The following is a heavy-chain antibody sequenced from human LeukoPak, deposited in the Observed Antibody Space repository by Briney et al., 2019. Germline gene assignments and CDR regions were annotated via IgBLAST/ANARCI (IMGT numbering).Heavy chain of an antibody. CDR1: GGSISSGGYS. V-gene: IGHV4-30-2*01. CDR2: IYHSGST. CDR3: ARGYDSSGYYSSAPKPDFDY. J-gene: IGHJ4*02. D-gene: IGHD3-22*01. Sequence: SQTLSLTCAVSGGSISSGGYSWSWIRQPPGKGLEWIGYIYHSGSTYYNPSLKSRVTISVDTSKNQFSLKLSSVTAADTAVYYCARGYDSSGYYSSAPKPDFDYWGQGTLVTVSS.